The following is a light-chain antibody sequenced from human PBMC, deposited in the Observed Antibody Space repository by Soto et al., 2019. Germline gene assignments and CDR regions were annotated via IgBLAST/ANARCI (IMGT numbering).Light chain of an antibody. V-gene: IGKV3-11*01. CDR3: QQRSNWPMYT. Sequence: EIVLTQSPATLSLSPGERATLSCRASQSISTYLAWYQQKPGQPPRLLIYDVSNRATGIPARFSGSGSGTDFTLTISSIEPEDFAVYYCQQRSNWPMYTFGQGTKLEIK. CDR1: QSISTY. CDR2: DVS. J-gene: IGKJ2*01.